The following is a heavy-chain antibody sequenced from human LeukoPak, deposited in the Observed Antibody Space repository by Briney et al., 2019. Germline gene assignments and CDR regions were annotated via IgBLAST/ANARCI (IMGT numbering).Heavy chain of an antibody. CDR1: GFTFSSYA. Sequence: GGALRLSCAASGFTFSSYAMIWVRQAPGKGLEWVSAISCSGGSTFYADSVKGRFTISRDNSKNTLYLQMTSLRAEDTAVYYCAKSDRYCSSTSCYPLYYYYGMDVWGQGTTVTVSS. CDR2: ISCSGGST. D-gene: IGHD2-2*01. CDR3: AKSDRYCSSTSCYPLYYYYGMDV. J-gene: IGHJ6*02. V-gene: IGHV3-23*01.